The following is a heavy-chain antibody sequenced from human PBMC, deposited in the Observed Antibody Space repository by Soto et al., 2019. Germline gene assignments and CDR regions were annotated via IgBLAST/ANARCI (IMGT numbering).Heavy chain of an antibody. Sequence: SETLSLTCTVSGGSINSGDYHWSWIRQSPGKGLEWIGAIYYSGSTYYNPSLKSRIRISVDTSKNQFSLKVNSVTAADTAVYYCARDRGGGYNNWFDPWGQGTLVTVSS. CDR1: GGSINSGDYH. CDR3: ARDRGGGYNNWFDP. CDR2: IYYSGST. D-gene: IGHD3-22*01. J-gene: IGHJ5*02. V-gene: IGHV4-30-4*01.